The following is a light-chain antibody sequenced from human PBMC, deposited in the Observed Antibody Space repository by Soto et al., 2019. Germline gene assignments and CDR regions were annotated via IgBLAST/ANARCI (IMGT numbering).Light chain of an antibody. CDR2: DAS. CDR3: QQYENWSCT. J-gene: IGKJ2*02. CDR1: QSVSTN. V-gene: IGKV3-15*01. Sequence: EIVMTQSPATLSVSPGERATLSCRASQSVSTNLAWYQQKPGQAPRLLIYDASTRATGIPTRFSGSGSGTEFTLTIRSLQSEDFAVYYCQQYENWSCTLGQGTNLEIK.